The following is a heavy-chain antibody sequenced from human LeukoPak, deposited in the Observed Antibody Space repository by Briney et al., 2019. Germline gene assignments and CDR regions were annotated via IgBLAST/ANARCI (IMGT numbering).Heavy chain of an antibody. CDR1: GYTFTSYG. V-gene: IGHV1-18*01. D-gene: IGHD1-26*01. J-gene: IGHJ4*02. Sequence: GASVKVSCKASGYTFTSYGISWVRQAPGQGLEWMGWISAYNGNTNYAQKLQGRVTMTTDTSTSTAYMELRSLRSDDTAVYYCARDRWELLLTRENDYWGQGTLVTVSS. CDR3: ARDRWELLLTRENDY. CDR2: ISAYNGNT.